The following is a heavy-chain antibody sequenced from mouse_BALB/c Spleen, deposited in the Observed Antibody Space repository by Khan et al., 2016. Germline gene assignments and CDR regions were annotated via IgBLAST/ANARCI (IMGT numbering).Heavy chain of an antibody. Sequence: QIQLVQSGPELKKPGETVKISCKASGYTFTNYGMNWVKQAPGKGLKWMGWINTYTGEPTYTDDFKGRFAFSLENSASTAYLQINNLKNEDMATYFCARFRSGNYWGQGTTLTVSS. J-gene: IGHJ2*01. D-gene: IGHD1-1*02. CDR2: INTYTGEP. CDR1: GYTFTNYG. V-gene: IGHV9-1*02. CDR3: ARFRSGNY.